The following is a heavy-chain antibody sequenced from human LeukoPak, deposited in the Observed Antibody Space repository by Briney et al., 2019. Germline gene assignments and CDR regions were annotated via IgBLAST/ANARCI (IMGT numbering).Heavy chain of an antibody. Sequence: ASETLSLTCAVYGGSFSGYYWSWIRQPPGKGLEWIGEINHSGSTNYNPSLKSRVTISVDTSRNQFSLKLSSVTAADTAVYYCARGALHNDSSGYYHDYWGQGTLVTVSS. CDR2: INHSGST. CDR1: GGSFSGYY. CDR3: ARGALHNDSSGYYHDY. D-gene: IGHD3-22*01. V-gene: IGHV4-34*01. J-gene: IGHJ4*02.